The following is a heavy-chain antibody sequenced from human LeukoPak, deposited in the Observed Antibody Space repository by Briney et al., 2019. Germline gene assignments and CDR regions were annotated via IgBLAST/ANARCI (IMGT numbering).Heavy chain of an antibody. CDR1: GGSISSYY. Sequence: SETLSLTCTVSGGSISSYYWSWIRQPPGKGLEWIGYIYYSGSTNYNPSLKSRVTISVDTSKNQFSLKLSSVTAADTAVYHCARHGGVYSGSWYDFWGQGTLLTVSS. J-gene: IGHJ5*01. CDR3: ARHGGVYSGSWYDF. D-gene: IGHD6-13*01. CDR2: IYYSGST. V-gene: IGHV4-59*08.